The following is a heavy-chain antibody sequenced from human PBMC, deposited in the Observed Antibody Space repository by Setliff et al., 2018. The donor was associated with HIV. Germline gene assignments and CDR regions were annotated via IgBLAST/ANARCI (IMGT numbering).Heavy chain of an antibody. J-gene: IGHJ5*02. Sequence: PSETLSLTCTVSGGSISSDNYYWSWIRQPAGKGLEWIGHIYTSGTTVYNHSLKSRVAISVDTSRNQFSLKLTSLTAADTAVYYCARDMMYHYDRSGSFGWFGPWGQGTLVTVSS. CDR1: GGSISSDNYY. V-gene: IGHV4-61*09. CDR3: ARDMMYHYDRSGSFGWFGP. CDR2: IYTSGTT. D-gene: IGHD3-22*01.